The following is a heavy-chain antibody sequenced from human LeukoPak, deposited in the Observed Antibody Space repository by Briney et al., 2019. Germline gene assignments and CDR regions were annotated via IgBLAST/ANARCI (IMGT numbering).Heavy chain of an antibody. CDR2: ISGSGTVT. D-gene: IGHD1-1*01. CDR3: ASNWNQYYMDV. Sequence: GGSLRLSCAASGFTFSNYAMTWVRQAPGKGLEWVSAISGSGTVTYYGDSVKGRFTISRDTSKNTLYLQMNSLRAEDTAVYYCASNWNQYYMDVWGKGTTVTVSS. J-gene: IGHJ6*03. CDR1: GFTFSNYA. V-gene: IGHV3-23*01.